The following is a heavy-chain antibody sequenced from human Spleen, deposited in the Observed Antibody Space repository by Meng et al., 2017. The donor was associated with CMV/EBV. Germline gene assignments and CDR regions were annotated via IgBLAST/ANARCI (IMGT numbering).Heavy chain of an antibody. J-gene: IGHJ6*02. V-gene: IGHV3-30*04. CDR3: ARDRGFADV. CDR1: GFTFSSHA. Sequence: GGSLRLSCGDSGFTFSSHAMHWVRQAPGKGLEWVAVISYDGGNEYYADSLKGRFSISRDNAKNTLYLQMNSLRAEDTAVYYCARDRGFADVWGQGTTVTVSS. CDR2: ISYDGGNE.